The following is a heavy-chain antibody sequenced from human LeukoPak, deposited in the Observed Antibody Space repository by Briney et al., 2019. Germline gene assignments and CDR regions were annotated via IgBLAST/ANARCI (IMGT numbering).Heavy chain of an antibody. CDR3: ASHYDTSGYHYFDF. J-gene: IGHJ4*02. V-gene: IGHV3-30-3*01. CDR2: ISYDGSNK. CDR1: GFTFSRYA. Sequence: GRSLRLSCAASGFTFSRYAMHWVRQAPGKGLEWVTVISYDGSNKYYADSVKGRFTISRDSSKNTLYLQMNSLRAEDTAVYYCASHYDTSGYHYFDFRGQGTLVTVSS. D-gene: IGHD3-22*01.